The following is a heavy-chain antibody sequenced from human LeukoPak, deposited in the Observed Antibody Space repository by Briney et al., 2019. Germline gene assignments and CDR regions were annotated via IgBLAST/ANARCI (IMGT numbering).Heavy chain of an antibody. D-gene: IGHD6-19*01. CDR3: ARDIAHSSGWGYFDY. CDR2: INHSGST. CDR1: GAPFSGYY. Sequence: SQTLSLTCAVFGAPFSGYYWSWIRQPPGKWLEWIGRINHSGSTNYNPSLKSRVTISVGTSKNQSSLKVSSVTAADTAVYYCARDIAHSSGWGYFDYWGQGTLVTVSS. J-gene: IGHJ4*02. V-gene: IGHV4-34*01.